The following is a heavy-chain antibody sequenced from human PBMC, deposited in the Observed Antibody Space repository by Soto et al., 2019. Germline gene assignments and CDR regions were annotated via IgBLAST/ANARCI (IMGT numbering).Heavy chain of an antibody. Sequence: PGGSLRLSCAASGFTFSSYGMHWVRQAPGKGLEWIGSIYYSGSTYYNPSLKSRVTISVDTSKNQFSLKLSYVTAADTAVYYCARHRIRGYCSGGSCYPVGMDVWGQGTTVTVSS. CDR3: ARHRIRGYCSGGSCYPVGMDV. D-gene: IGHD2-15*01. CDR2: IYYSGST. J-gene: IGHJ6*02. V-gene: IGHV4-39*01. CDR1: GFTFSSYG.